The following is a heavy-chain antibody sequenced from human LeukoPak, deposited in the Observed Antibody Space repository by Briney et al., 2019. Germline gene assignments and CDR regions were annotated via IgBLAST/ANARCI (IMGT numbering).Heavy chain of an antibody. CDR2: INHSGST. V-gene: IGHV4-39*07. J-gene: IGHJ4*02. CDR3: ARNERGWYYGSGSYSLDY. D-gene: IGHD3-10*01. CDR1: GGSISSSSYY. Sequence: SETLSLTCTVSGGSISSSSYYWSWIRQPPGKGLEWIGEINHSGSTNYNPSLKSRVTISVDTSKNQFSLKLSSVTAADTAVYYCARNERGWYYGSGSYSLDYWGQGTLVTVSS.